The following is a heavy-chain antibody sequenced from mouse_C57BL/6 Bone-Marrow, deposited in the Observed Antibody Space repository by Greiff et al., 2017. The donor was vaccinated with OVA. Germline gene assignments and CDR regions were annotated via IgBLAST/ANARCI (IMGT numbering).Heavy chain of an antibody. CDR2: INPNNGGT. D-gene: IGHD4-1*01. V-gene: IGHV1-22*01. CDR3: ARGPGPLAY. J-gene: IGHJ3*01. Sequence: VHVKQSGPELVKPGASVKMSCKASGYTFTDYNMHWVKQSHGKSLEWIGYINPNNGGTSYNQKFKGKATLTVNKSSSTAYMELRSLTSEDSAVYYCARGPGPLAYWGQGTLVTVSA. CDR1: GYTFTDYN.